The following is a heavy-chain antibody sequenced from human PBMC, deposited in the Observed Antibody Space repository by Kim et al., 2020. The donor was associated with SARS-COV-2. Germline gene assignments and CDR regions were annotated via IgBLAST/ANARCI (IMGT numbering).Heavy chain of an antibody. V-gene: IGHV3-7*03. CDR2: DGSRP. J-gene: IGHJ6*02. Sequence: DGSRPFHVDAVKGRFTISRDNPKTSLYLQRNSLRAEDTAVYYCARKGGVDVWGQGTTVTVSS. CDR3: ARKGGVDV.